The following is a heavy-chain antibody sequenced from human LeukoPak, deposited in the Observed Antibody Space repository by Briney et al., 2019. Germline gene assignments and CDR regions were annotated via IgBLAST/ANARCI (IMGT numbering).Heavy chain of an antibody. J-gene: IGHJ6*03. V-gene: IGHV4-34*01. CDR3: ARGLYGGYDFWSGRGSHYYYYYMDV. D-gene: IGHD3-3*01. Sequence: SETLSLTCAVYGGSFSGYYWSWIRQPPGKGLEWIGEINHSGSTNYNPSLKSRVTISVDTSKNQFSLKLSSVTAADTAVYYCARGLYGGYDFWSGRGSHYYYYYMDVWGKGTTVTVSS. CDR1: GGSFSGYY. CDR2: INHSGST.